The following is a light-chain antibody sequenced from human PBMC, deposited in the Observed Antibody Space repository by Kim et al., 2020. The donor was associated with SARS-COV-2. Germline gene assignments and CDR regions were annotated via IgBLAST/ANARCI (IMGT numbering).Light chain of an antibody. CDR3: QQSNRTPIT. Sequence: DIQMTQSPSSLSESVGDRVTITCRASQSIGSDLSWYQQKPGKTPKLLIYLASSLQSGVPSRFSGSGSGTDFTLTISSLQPEDFATYYCQQSNRTPITFGGGTKVDIK. CDR1: QSIGSD. V-gene: IGKV1-39*01. J-gene: IGKJ4*01. CDR2: LAS.